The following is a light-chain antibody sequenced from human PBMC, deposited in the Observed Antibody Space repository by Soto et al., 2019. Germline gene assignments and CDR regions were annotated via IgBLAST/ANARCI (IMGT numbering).Light chain of an antibody. J-gene: IGKJ1*01. CDR1: QNINNW. CDR3: QQYSGPWT. CDR2: EAS. Sequence: DIQMTQSPSTLSASVGDTVTINCRASQNINNWLAWYQQKPGKAPKLLIYEASNLEGGVPRRFSGSGSGTEFTLTISSLQPDDFASYFCQQYSGPWTFGQGTKVEIK. V-gene: IGKV1-5*03.